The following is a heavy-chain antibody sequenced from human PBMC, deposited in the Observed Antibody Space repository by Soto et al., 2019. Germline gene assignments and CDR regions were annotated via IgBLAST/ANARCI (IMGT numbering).Heavy chain of an antibody. V-gene: IGHV1-69*12. J-gene: IGHJ2*01. Sequence: QVQLVQSGAEVKKPGSSVKVSCKASGGTFSSYAISWVRQAPGHGLEWMGGIIPIFGTVNYAQKFQGRVTITADESTSTAYMELSSLRSEDTAVYYCARGNHRWLQLWYFDLWGRGTLVTVSS. CDR2: IIPIFGTV. D-gene: IGHD5-12*01. CDR3: ARGNHRWLQLWYFDL. CDR1: GGTFSSYA.